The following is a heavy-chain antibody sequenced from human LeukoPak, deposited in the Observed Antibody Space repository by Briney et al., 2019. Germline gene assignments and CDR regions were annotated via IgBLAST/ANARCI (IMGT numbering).Heavy chain of an antibody. CDR1: GGTFSSYA. CDR2: IIPIFGTA. D-gene: IGHD2-2*01. CDR3: ATPPAYCSSTSCYYFDY. V-gene: IGHV1-69*13. J-gene: IGHJ4*02. Sequence: ASVKVSCKAPGGTFSSYAISWVRQAPGQGLEWMGGIIPIFGTANYAQKFQGRVTITADESTSTAYMELSSLRSEDTAVYYCATPPAYCSSTSCYYFDYWGQGTLVTVSS.